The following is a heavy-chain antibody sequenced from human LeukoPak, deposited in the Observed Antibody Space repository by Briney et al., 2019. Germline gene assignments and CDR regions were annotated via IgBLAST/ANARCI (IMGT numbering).Heavy chain of an antibody. Sequence: PGGSLRLSCAASGFTFSSYSMNWVRQAPGKGLEWVSSISSSSSYIYYADSVKGRFTISRDNAKNSLYLQMNSLRAEDTAVYYCATQPPYVPEDYFDYWGQGTLVTVSS. J-gene: IGHJ4*02. V-gene: IGHV3-21*01. CDR1: GFTFSSYS. CDR2: ISSSSSYI. D-gene: IGHD1-1*01. CDR3: ATQPPYVPEDYFDY.